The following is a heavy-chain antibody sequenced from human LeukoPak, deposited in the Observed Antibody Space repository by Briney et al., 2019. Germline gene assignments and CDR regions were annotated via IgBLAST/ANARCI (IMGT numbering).Heavy chain of an antibody. CDR2: ISSSGSTI. CDR3: TKDIVPGGADV. V-gene: IGHV3-11*01. J-gene: IGHJ6*02. Sequence: PGGSLRLSCAASGFTFSDYYMSWIRQAPGKGLEWVSYISSSGSTIYYADSVRGRFTITRDNAKNSLYLQMNSLRTEDTAIYYCTKDIVPGGADVWGQGTTVTVSS. D-gene: IGHD3-16*02. CDR1: GFTFSDYY.